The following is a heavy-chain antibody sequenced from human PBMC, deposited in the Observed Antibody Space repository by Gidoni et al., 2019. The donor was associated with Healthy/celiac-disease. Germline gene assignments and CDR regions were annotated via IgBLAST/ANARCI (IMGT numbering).Heavy chain of an antibody. D-gene: IGHD1-26*01. CDR2: IYYSGST. CDR1: GGSISSSSYY. V-gene: IGHV4-39*01. Sequence: QLPLQESGPGLVKPSATLSLTCTVSGGSISSSSYYWGWIRQPPGKGLEWIGSIYYSGSTYYNPSLKSRATISVDTSKNQFSLKLSSVTAADTAVYYCARQRALYWYFDLWGRGTLVTVSS. CDR3: ARQRALYWYFDL. J-gene: IGHJ2*01.